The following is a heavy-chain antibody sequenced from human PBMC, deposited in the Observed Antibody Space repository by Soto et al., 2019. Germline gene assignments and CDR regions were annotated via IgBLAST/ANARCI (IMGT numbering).Heavy chain of an antibody. CDR3: ARGPSGDKVDF. D-gene: IGHD7-27*01. Sequence: QVQLQESGPILVKPSQTLSLTCTVSGGSISSVYDCWSWIRQSPDKGLEWIGHIYNGGTTYNNPSLTRRVTISVDPAKIQFSLRLRSVTAADTAVYFCARGPSGDKVDFWGQGTLVTVSS. V-gene: IGHV4-30-4*01. CDR1: GGSISSVYDC. J-gene: IGHJ4*02. CDR2: IYNGGTT.